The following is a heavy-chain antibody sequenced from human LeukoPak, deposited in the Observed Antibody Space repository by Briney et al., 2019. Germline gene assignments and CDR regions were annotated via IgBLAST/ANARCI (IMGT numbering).Heavy chain of an antibody. CDR3: AKGYYYDSNPIDY. CDR1: GFTFDDYA. CDR2: ISWNSGSI. V-gene: IGHV3-9*01. Sequence: GGSLRLSCAASGFTFDDYATHWVRQAPGKGLEWVSGISWNSGSIGYADSVKGRFTISRDNAKNSLYLQMNSLRAEDTALYYCAKGYYYDSNPIDYWGQGTLVTVSS. D-gene: IGHD3-22*01. J-gene: IGHJ4*02.